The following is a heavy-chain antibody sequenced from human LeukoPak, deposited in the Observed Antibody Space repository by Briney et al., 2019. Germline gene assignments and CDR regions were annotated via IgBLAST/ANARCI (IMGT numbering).Heavy chain of an antibody. V-gene: IGHV4-31*03. CDR2: IYYSGST. J-gene: IGHJ4*02. D-gene: IGHD3-22*01. CDR1: GDSISSDAFY. CDR3: ARGVSVYYDSSGYYYFDY. Sequence: SETLSLTCTVSGDSISSDAFYWSWVRQHPGKGLDWIGYIYYSGSTSYNPSLKSRPTISVDTSKNQFSLKLRSVAAADTAVYYCARGVSVYYDSSGYYYFDYGGQGTLGTVSS.